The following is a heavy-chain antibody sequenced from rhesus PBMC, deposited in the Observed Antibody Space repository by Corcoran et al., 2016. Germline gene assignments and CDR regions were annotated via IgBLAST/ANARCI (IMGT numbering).Heavy chain of an antibody. J-gene: IGHJ4*01. D-gene: IGHD6-25*01. Sequence: QVQLVQSGAEVKKPGASVKVSCKASGFTFGSYAISWVRQAPGQGLEWMGVIIPLVGITNNAEKFQGRVTITADTFTSTAYMELSSLRSEDTAVYYCARVGYSGSWNAFSFDYWGQGVLVTVSS. CDR1: GFTFGSYA. V-gene: IGHV1-198*02. CDR2: IIPLVGIT. CDR3: ARVGYSGSWNAFSFDY.